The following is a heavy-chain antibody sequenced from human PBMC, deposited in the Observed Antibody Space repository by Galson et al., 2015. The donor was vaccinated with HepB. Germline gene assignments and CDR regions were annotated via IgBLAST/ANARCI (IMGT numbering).Heavy chain of an antibody. CDR2: ISADTGKT. CDR1: GYTFTSYG. V-gene: IGHV1-18*01. Sequence: SVKVSCKASGYTFTSYGISWVRQAPGQGLEWMGWISADTGKTNYAQKLQGRVTMTTDTSTSTAYMELRSLRSDDTAVYYCARSTVTTNSDWFDPWGQGTLVTVSS. D-gene: IGHD4-11*01. J-gene: IGHJ5*02. CDR3: ARSTVTTNSDWFDP.